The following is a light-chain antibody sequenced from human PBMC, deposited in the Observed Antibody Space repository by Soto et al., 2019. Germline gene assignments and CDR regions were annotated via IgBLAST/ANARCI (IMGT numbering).Light chain of an antibody. V-gene: IGKV1-39*01. CDR2: AAS. CDR1: QTISTY. J-gene: IGKJ4*01. Sequence: DIQMTQSPSSLSASVSDRVTITCLASQTISTYLNWYQQKPGKAPKLLIYAASILQSGVPSRFSGSGSGTHFTLTISSLQPEDFATYFCQQSYSAPLTFGGGTKVDIK. CDR3: QQSYSAPLT.